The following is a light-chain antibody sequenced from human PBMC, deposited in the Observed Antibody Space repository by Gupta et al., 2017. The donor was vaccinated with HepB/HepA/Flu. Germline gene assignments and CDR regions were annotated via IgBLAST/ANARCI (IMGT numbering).Light chain of an antibody. CDR3: QSYDNSLRGV. V-gene: IGLV1-40*01. J-gene: IGLJ2*01. CDR1: SSNIGAGHD. CDR2: GNI. Sequence: QSVLTQPPSVSGAQGQRVTIFCTGSSSNIGAGHDVHWYQQVPGTAPKLLIYGNINRPSGVPDRFSGSKSGTSASLAITGLQAEDEADYYCQSYDNSLRGVFGGGTKLTVL.